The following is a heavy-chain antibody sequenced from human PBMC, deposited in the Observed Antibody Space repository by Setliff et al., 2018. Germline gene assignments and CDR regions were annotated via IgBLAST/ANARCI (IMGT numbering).Heavy chain of an antibody. CDR1: GGSISSSSYY. CDR2: INHSGST. Sequence: SETLSLTYTVSGGSISSSSYYWGWIRQPPGKGLEWIGEINHSGSTNYNPSLKSRVTISVDTSKNQFSLKLSSVTAADTAVYYCARGWGSGWSKEGAFDIWG. CDR3: ARGWGSGWSKEGAFDI. V-gene: IGHV4-39*07. D-gene: IGHD6-19*01. J-gene: IGHJ3*02.